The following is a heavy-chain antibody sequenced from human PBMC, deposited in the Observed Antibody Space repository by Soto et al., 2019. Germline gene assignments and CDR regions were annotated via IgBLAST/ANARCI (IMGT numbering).Heavy chain of an antibody. V-gene: IGHV3-48*02. Sequence: EVQLVESGGGLVQPGGSLRLSCAASGFTFSTYSMDWVRQAPGKGLEWISYITSSSSTIYYADSVKGRFTISRDNAKNSLYLQMNSLRDEDTAMYYCASDNGMAGSFDPWGKGTLVTVSS. CDR1: GFTFSTYS. D-gene: IGHD2-8*01. CDR2: ITSSSSTI. CDR3: ASDNGMAGSFDP. J-gene: IGHJ5*02.